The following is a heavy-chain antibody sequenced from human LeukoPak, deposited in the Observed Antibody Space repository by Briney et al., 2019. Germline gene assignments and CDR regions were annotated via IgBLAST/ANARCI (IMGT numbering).Heavy chain of an antibody. CDR2: IKPSGGST. V-gene: IGHV1-46*01. J-gene: IGHJ5*02. Sequence: ASVKVSCKASGYTFTSYYMQWVRQAPGQGLEWMGIIKPSGGSTSYAQKFQGRVTMTRDTSMSTAYMELSRLRSDDTAVYYCARGGGYDILTGYLAGFDPWGQGTLVTVSS. CDR3: ARGGGYDILTGYLAGFDP. CDR1: GYTFTSYY. D-gene: IGHD3-9*01.